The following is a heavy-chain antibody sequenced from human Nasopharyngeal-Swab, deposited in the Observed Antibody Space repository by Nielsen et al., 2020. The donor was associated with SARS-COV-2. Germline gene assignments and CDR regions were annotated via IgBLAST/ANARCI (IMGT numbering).Heavy chain of an antibody. CDR2: MNPNSDNT. CDR1: AYTFTSYE. D-gene: IGHD5-12*01. CDR3: ARRRGYSAYDYGMDV. J-gene: IGHJ6*02. V-gene: IGHV1-8*03. Sequence: ASVKASCKASAYTFTSYEINWVRQATGQGLEWMGWMNPNSDNTGYAQKFQGRVTITMNTSISTAYMELSSLRSEDTAVYYCARRRGYSAYDYGMDVWGQGTTVTVSS.